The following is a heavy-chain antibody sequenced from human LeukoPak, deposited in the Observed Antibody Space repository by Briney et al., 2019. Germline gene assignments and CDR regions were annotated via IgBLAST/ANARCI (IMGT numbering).Heavy chain of an antibody. CDR2: IDWDDDK. CDR1: GFSLSTPGMC. V-gene: IGHV2-70*11. D-gene: IGHD3-22*01. CDR3: ARYDSSGYSAEYFDY. Sequence: SGPALVQPTAALRLTCTFSGFSLSTPGMCVSWIRQPPGKALEWLARIDWDDDKYYSRSLKTRLAISQDTSKNQVVLTMTNMDPLDTATYYCARYDSSGYSAEYFDYWGQGTLVTVSS. J-gene: IGHJ4*02.